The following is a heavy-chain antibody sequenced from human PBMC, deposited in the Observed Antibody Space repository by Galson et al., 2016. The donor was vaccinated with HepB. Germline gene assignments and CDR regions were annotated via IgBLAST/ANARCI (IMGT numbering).Heavy chain of an antibody. CDR3: AKDIRGWTTVTAENDN. Sequence: SLRLSCAASGSSFSSYGMHWVRQAPGKGLEWVAVISYDGSLKYYGDSGKGRFTISRDNSKNTLSLQMNSLRVEDTAVYYCAKDIRGWTTVTAENDNWGQGPLVTVSS. CDR1: GSSFSSYG. CDR2: ISYDGSLK. V-gene: IGHV3-30*18. J-gene: IGHJ4*02. D-gene: IGHD4-17*01.